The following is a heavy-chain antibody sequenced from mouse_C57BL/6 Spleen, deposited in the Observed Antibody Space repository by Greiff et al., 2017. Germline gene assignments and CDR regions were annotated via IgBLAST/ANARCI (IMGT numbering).Heavy chain of an antibody. V-gene: IGHV5-9-1*02. D-gene: IGHD2-5*01. CDR1: GFTFSSYA. J-gene: IGHJ2*01. Sequence: EVHLVESGEGLVKPGGSLKLSCAASGFTFSSYAMSWVRQTPEKRLEWVAYISSGGAYIYYADTVKGRFTISRDNARNALYLQMSSLKSEDTAMCYCTRDRSNYYYDDWGQGTTLTFSS. CDR2: ISSGGAYI. CDR3: TRDRSNYYYDD.